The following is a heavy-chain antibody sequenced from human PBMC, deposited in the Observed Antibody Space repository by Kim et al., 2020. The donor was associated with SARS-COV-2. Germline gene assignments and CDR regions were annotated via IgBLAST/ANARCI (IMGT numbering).Heavy chain of an antibody. CDR3: ARDKGYGSGSPPSYYYYYYMDV. J-gene: IGHJ6*03. V-gene: IGHV1-18*01. CDR2: ISAYNGNT. CDR1: GYTFTSYG. Sequence: ASVKVSCKASGYTFTSYGISWVRQAPGQGLEWMGWISAYNGNTNYAQKPQGRVTMTTDTSTSTAYMALRSLRSDDTAVYYCARDKGYGSGSPPSYYYYYYMDVWGKVTTVTVSS. D-gene: IGHD3-10*01.